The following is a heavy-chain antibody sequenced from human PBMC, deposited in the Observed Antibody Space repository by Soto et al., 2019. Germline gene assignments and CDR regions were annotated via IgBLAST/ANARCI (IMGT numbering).Heavy chain of an antibody. CDR3: AREGYYSGAGGYSPPRYYGMDV. J-gene: IGHJ6*02. Sequence: QIQLVQSGAEVKKAGASVKVSCKASGYTFTNYGISWVRQALGQGLEWMGWISAYNGNTNYAQKFQGRVTLTTDTTTSTANTQRRSLTYDDTAVYYVAREGYYSGAGGYSPPRYYGMDVWGQGTTVTVFS. CDR2: ISAYNGNT. D-gene: IGHD3-10*01. CDR1: GYTFTNYG. V-gene: IGHV1-18*01.